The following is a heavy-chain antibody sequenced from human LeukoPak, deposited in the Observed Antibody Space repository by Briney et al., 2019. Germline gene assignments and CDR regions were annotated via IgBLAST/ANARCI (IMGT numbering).Heavy chain of an antibody. CDR2: INPNSGGT. J-gene: IGHJ5*02. Sequence: GASVKVSCKASGYTFAGYYMHWVRQAPGQGLEWMGWINPNSGGTNYAQKFQGRVTMTRDTSISTAYMELSRLRSDDTAVYYCARDTTVVTLNWFDPWGQGTLVTVSS. V-gene: IGHV1-2*02. CDR1: GYTFAGYY. D-gene: IGHD4-23*01. CDR3: ARDTTVVTLNWFDP.